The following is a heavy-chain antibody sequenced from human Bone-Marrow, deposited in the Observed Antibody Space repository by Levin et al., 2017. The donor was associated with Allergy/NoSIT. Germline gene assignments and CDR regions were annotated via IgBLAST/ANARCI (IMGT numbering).Heavy chain of an antibody. CDR1: GFTFSTYW. V-gene: IGHV3-74*01. CDR2: IRGDGSST. Sequence: HPGGSLRLSCTASGFTFSTYWMHWVRQAPGKGLVWVSRIRGDGSSTTYADSVKGRFAISRDNAKNTVHLQMNSLRVEDTAVYYCASLGGYRHNSGMDVWGQGTTVTVSS. CDR3: ASLGGYRHNSGMDV. J-gene: IGHJ6*02. D-gene: IGHD5-18*01.